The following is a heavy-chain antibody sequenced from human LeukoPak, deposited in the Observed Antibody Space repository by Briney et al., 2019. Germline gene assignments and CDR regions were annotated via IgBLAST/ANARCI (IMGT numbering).Heavy chain of an antibody. Sequence: SETLSLTCTVSGGSIRSSYYYWGWIRQPPGKGLEWIGSIYDSGSTYYNPSLKSRVTISVDTSENQFSLKLNSVTAADTAVYYCARGYLGIDYWGQGTLVTVSS. CDR2: IYDSGST. CDR1: GGSIRSSYYY. CDR3: ARGYLGIDY. J-gene: IGHJ4*02. V-gene: IGHV4-39*01. D-gene: IGHD5-12*01.